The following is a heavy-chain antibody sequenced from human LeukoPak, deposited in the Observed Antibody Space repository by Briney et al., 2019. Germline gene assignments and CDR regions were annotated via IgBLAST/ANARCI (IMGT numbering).Heavy chain of an antibody. CDR1: GYRFTSYW. J-gene: IGHJ4*02. V-gene: IGHV5-51*01. CDR3: ARVARDGATPFDY. CDR2: IYPGDSNT. Sequence: GGSLQISLKGSGYRFTSYWIGWVRQMPGKGLEGMGIIYPGDSNTRDRPSFQGQVTISADKSVSTAYLQWSNLKASDTAMYYCARVARDGATPFDYWGQGTLVTVPS. D-gene: IGHD1-26*01.